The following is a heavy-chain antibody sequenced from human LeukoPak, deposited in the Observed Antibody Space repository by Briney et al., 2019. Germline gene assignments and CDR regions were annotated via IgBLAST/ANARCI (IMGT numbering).Heavy chain of an antibody. CDR1: GFTFSNYW. J-gene: IGHJ6*02. V-gene: IGHV3-74*01. D-gene: IGHD3-22*01. CDR3: AKPYDSSGYYPDYYYYGMDV. CDR2: INRDGSTT. Sequence: TGGSLRLSCAASGFTFSNYWVHWVRQAPGKGLVWVSRINRDGSTTNYADSVKGRFTVSRDNAKNTLNLQMNSLRAEDTAVYYCAKPYDSSGYYPDYYYYGMDVWGQGTTVTVSS.